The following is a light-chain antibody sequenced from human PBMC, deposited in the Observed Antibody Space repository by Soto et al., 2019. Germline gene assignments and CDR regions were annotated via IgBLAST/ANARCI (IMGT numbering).Light chain of an antibody. CDR1: NSDLGNYKY. J-gene: IGLJ3*02. Sequence: QSVLTQPASVSGSPGQSVTIPCTGTNSDLGNYKYGSWYQQYPGKPPQLLIYEVTNRPLGVSNRFAGSKSGNTASLTISGLQAEDEADYYFSSYTTTITVFGGGTKLTVL. CDR2: EVT. V-gene: IGLV2-14*01. CDR3: SSYTTTITV.